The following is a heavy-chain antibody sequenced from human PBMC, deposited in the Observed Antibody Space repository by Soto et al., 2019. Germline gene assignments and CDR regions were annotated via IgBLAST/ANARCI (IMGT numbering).Heavy chain of an antibody. D-gene: IGHD6-19*01. CDR3: AKVKGSVAGIFDY. J-gene: IGHJ4*02. V-gene: IGHV3-9*01. CDR1: GWTVCDYA. Sequence: GGSLRLSCAASGWTVCDYAMHWVRQAPGKGLEWVSGISWNSGSIGYADSVKGRFTISRDNAKNSLYLQMDSLRAEDTALYYCAKVKGSVAGIFDYWGQGTLVTVSS. CDR2: ISWNSGSI.